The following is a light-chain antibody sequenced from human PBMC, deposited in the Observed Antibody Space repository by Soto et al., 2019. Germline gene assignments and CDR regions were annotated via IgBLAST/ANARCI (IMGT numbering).Light chain of an antibody. Sequence: EIVMTQSPGTLSLSPGETATLSCRASQSVSSNYVAWFHQKPGQAPRLLIYGASSRATGVPDRFSASGSGTDFTLTISRLEPEDFAMYYCQQYGDSPFTFGPGTKVDI. CDR3: QQYGDSPFT. J-gene: IGKJ3*01. CDR1: QSVSSNY. V-gene: IGKV3-20*01. CDR2: GAS.